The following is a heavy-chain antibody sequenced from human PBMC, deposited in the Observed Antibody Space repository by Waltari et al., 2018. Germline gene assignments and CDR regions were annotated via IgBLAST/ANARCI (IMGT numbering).Heavy chain of an antibody. CDR1: GFTFSSYS. J-gene: IGHJ6*02. V-gene: IGHV3-48*01. CDR2: FSSSSTI. Sequence: EVQLVESGGGLVQPGGSLRLSCAASGFTFSSYSMTWVRQAPGKGLGWVSYFSSSSTIYYADSVKGRCTSSRDNAKNSLYLQMNSLRAEDTAVYYCARGPRITIFGVVIHGYYGMDVWGQGTTVTVSS. D-gene: IGHD3-3*01. CDR3: ARGPRITIFGVVIHGYYGMDV.